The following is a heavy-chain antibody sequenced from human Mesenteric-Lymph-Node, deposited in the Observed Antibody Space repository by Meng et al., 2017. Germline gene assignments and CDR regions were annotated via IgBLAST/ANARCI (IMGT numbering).Heavy chain of an antibody. CDR2: IYYSGST. CDR1: GGSISSGDYY. Sequence: QVQLQESGPRLVKPSQTLSLICTVSGGSISSGDYYWSWIRQPPGKGLEWIGYIYYSGSTYYNPSLKSRVTISVDTSKNQFSLRLSSMTAADTAVYYCARDLGVATSIAGFVYWGQGTLVTVSS. V-gene: IGHV4-30-4*01. D-gene: IGHD5-12*01. CDR3: ARDLGVATSIAGFVY. J-gene: IGHJ4*02.